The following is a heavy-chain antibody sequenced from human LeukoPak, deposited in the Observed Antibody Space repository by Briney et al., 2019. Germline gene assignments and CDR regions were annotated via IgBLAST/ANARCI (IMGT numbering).Heavy chain of an antibody. J-gene: IGHJ6*04. V-gene: IGHV3-23*01. CDR1: GFTFSSYA. CDR3: AKDNLGSYGMDV. Sequence: GGSLRLSCAASGFTFSSYAMSWVRQAPGKGLEWVSAISGSGGSTYYADSVKGRFTISRDNSKSTLYLQMNSLRAEDTAVYYCAKDNLGSYGMDVWGKGTTVTVSS. CDR2: ISGSGGST. D-gene: IGHD5-24*01.